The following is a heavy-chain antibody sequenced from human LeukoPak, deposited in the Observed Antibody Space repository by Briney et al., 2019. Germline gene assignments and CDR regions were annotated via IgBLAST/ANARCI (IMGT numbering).Heavy chain of an antibody. J-gene: IGHJ4*02. Sequence: ASVKVSCKASGYTFTGYYMHWVRQAPGQGLEWMGWITPNSGGTNYAQKFQGWVTMTRDTSISTAYMELSRLRSDDTAVYYCARRVHYYDTSGYSYYFDYWGQGTLVTVSS. V-gene: IGHV1-2*04. CDR1: GYTFTGYY. D-gene: IGHD3-22*01. CDR3: ARRVHYYDTSGYSYYFDY. CDR2: ITPNSGGT.